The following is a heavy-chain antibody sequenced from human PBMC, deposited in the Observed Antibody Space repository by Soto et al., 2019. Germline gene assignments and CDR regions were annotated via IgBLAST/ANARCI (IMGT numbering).Heavy chain of an antibody. J-gene: IGHJ6*02. D-gene: IGHD5-12*01. CDR3: ARAHYSAYDRSDYFYYGMDV. Sequence: QAQLEEFGGGVVQPGGSLRLSCVTSGFMFSSYGMHWVRQAPGKGLEWVAVIWHDGNHKFYGDSVKGRFSISRDNSKNTVDLQINSLRAEDTAVYYCARAHYSAYDRSDYFYYGMDVWGLGTTVTVSS. CDR1: GFMFSSYG. V-gene: IGHV3-33*01. CDR2: IWHDGNHK.